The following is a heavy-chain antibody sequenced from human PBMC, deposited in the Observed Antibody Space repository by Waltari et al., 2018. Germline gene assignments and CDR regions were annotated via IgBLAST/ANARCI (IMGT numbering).Heavy chain of an antibody. D-gene: IGHD3-3*01. CDR3: AKDVRPLGPTYDFWSGYSYNWFDP. V-gene: IGHV3-23*01. CDR2: ISGSGGST. CDR1: GFTFSSYA. J-gene: IGHJ5*02. Sequence: EVQLLESGGGLVQPGGSLRLSCAASGFTFSSYAMSWVRQAPGKGLEWVSAISGSGGSTYYADSVKGRFTISRDNSKNTLYLQMNSLRAEDTAVYYCAKDVRPLGPTYDFWSGYSYNWFDPWGQGTLVTVSS.